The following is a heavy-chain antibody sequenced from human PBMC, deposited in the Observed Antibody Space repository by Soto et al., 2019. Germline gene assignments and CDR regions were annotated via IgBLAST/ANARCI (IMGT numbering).Heavy chain of an antibody. V-gene: IGHV1-8*01. CDR2: MNPNSGNT. D-gene: IGHD2-2*01. CDR3: ARGLVVVVPAAFGWEEVRWFDP. J-gene: IGHJ5*02. CDR1: GYTFTIYD. Sequence: ASVKVSCKASGYTFTIYDINWVLQATGQGLEWMGWMNPNSGNTGYAQKFQGRVTMTRNTSISTAYMELSSLRSEDTAVYYCARGLVVVVPAAFGWEEVRWFDPWGQGTLVTVSS.